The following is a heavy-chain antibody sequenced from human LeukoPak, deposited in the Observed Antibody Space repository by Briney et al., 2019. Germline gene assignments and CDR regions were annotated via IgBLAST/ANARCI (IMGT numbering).Heavy chain of an antibody. V-gene: IGHV3-21*01. D-gene: IGHD2-15*01. Sequence: GGSLRLSCAASGFTFTSYNMNWVRQAPGKGLEWVSSISTSSSYIYYADSVKGRFTISRDNAKNSLYLQMNSLRAEDTAVYYCARDHCSGGSCYYYYYYMDVWGKGTTVTISS. CDR3: ARDHCSGGSCYYYYYYMDV. CDR2: ISTSSSYI. J-gene: IGHJ6*03. CDR1: GFTFTSYN.